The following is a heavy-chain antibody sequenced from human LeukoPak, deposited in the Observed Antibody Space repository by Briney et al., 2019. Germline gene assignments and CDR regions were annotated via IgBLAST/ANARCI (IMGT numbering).Heavy chain of an antibody. J-gene: IGHJ6*03. CDR2: ISYDGSNK. D-gene: IGHD5-12*01. V-gene: IGHV3-30*18. CDR1: GFTFSSYG. CDR3: AKDSGYDGDWYYMDV. Sequence: GGSLRLSCAASGFTFSSYGMHWVRQAPGKGLEWVAVISYDGSNKYYADSVKGRFTISRDNSKNTLYLQMNSLRAEDTAVYYCAKDSGYDGDWYYMDVWGKGTTVTISS.